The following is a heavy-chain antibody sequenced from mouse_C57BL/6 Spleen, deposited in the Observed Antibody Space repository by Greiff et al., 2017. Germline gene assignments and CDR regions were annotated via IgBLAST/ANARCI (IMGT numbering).Heavy chain of an antibody. V-gene: IGHV5-16*01. J-gene: IGHJ2*01. CDR3: ARGDYYGNLYFDY. CDR1: GFTFSDYY. Sequence: EVQLVESEGGLVQPGSSMKLSCTASGFTFSDYYMAWVRQVPEKGLEWVANINYDGSSTYYLDSLKSRFIISRDNAKNILYLQMSSLKSEDTATYYCARGDYYGNLYFDYWGQGTTLTVSS. D-gene: IGHD2-1*01. CDR2: INYDGSST.